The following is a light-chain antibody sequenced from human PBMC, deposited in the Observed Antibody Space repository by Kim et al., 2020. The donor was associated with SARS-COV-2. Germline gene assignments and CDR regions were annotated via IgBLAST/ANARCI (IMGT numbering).Light chain of an antibody. CDR1: QTIGSW. Sequence: SPLSASVGDRVTITCRASQTIGSWLAWYQRKPGKAPKLLIYDASSLAGGVPSRFSGSVSGTEVTLTISSLQPDDFATYYCQHYRGTFGQGTKLEI. J-gene: IGKJ2*02. CDR2: DAS. CDR3: QHYRGT. V-gene: IGKV1-5*01.